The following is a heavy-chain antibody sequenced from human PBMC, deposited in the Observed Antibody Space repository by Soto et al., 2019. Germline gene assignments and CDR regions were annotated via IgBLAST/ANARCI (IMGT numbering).Heavy chain of an antibody. D-gene: IGHD6-25*01. CDR3: ARDASGPFDY. CDR1: GFTVSRS. CDR2: IYDDGNT. Sequence: EVQLVETGGGLIQSGGSLKLSCAATGFTVSRSMSWVRQAPGRGLECVSFIYDDGNTYYTDSVKGRFTISRDISKNTLYLQMDSLRVEDTAVYFCARDASGPFDYWGQGTPVTVSS. J-gene: IGHJ4*02. V-gene: IGHV3-53*02.